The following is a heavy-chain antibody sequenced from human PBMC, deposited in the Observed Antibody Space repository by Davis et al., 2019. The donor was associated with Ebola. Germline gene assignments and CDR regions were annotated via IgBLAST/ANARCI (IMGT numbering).Heavy chain of an antibody. CDR1: GFTFSGYW. CDR3: ARDLRFGSGWYLSNY. CDR2: IKQDGSEK. V-gene: IGHV3-7*01. J-gene: IGHJ4*02. D-gene: IGHD6-19*01. Sequence: GGSLRLSCAASGFTFSGYWMSWFRQAPGKGLEWVANIKQDGSEKYYVDSVKGRFTISRDNAKNSLYLQMNSLRAEDTAVYYCARDLRFGSGWYLSNYWGQGTLVTVSS.